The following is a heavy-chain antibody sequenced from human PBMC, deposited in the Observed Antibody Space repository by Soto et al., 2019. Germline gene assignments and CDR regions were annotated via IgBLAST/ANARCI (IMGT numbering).Heavy chain of an antibody. CDR1: GESISSGGYY. Sequence: QVQLQESGPGLVKPSQTLSLTCSVSGESISSGGYYWSWIRQHPGKGLEWIGYIYDSGSAYYNPSLKSRVIISIDTSKNQFTMRLTSVTAADTAVYYCARASSSSSAIDYWGQETLITVSS. CDR2: IYDSGSA. D-gene: IGHD6-6*01. J-gene: IGHJ4*02. CDR3: ARASSSSSAIDY. V-gene: IGHV4-31*03.